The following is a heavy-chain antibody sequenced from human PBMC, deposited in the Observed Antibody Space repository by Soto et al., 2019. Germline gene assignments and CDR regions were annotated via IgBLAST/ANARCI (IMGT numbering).Heavy chain of an antibody. V-gene: IGHV4-30-2*01. CDR3: ARENNVLPGGYFDY. D-gene: IGHD3-10*01. CDR1: GGSISSGGYS. J-gene: IGHJ4*02. Sequence: QLQLQESGSGLVKPSQTLSLTCAVSGGSISSGGYSWSWIRQPPGKGLEWIGYIYHRGSTYYNPSLKSRVTISVDRSKNQCSLKPSSVTAADTAVYYCARENNVLPGGYFDYWGQGTLVTVSS. CDR2: IYHRGST.